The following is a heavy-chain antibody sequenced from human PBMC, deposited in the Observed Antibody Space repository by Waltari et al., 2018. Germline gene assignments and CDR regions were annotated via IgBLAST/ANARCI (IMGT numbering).Heavy chain of an antibody. V-gene: IGHV1-24*01. Sequence: QVQLVQSGAEVKKPGASVKVYCRVSGYSLTESALHWVRQAPGKGLEWLGGVEPEYGEAVYAQEFQGSVTMTEDTSKDTAYMELSSLTYEDTAVYYCTRDRVGYCSGGTCYSRWFDPWGQGTLVTVSS. CDR3: TRDRVGYCSGGTCYSRWFDP. CDR1: GYSLTESA. J-gene: IGHJ5*02. CDR2: VEPEYGEA. D-gene: IGHD2-15*01.